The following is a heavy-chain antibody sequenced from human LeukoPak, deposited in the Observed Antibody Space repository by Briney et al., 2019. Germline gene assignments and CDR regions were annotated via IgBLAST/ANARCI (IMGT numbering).Heavy chain of an antibody. CDR2: INHSGST. CDR1: GGSFSGYY. D-gene: IGHD2-21*01. CDR3: ARGYSGP. J-gene: IGHJ5*02. Sequence: PSETLSLTCAVYGGSFSGYYWSWIRQPPGKGLEWIGEINHSGSTNYNPPLKSRVTISVDTSKNQFSLKLSSVTAADTAVYYCARGYSGPWGQGTLVTVSS. V-gene: IGHV4-34*01.